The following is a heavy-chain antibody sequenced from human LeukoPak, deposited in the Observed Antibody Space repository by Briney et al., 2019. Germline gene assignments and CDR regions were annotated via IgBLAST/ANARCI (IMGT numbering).Heavy chain of an antibody. CDR1: GYTFTGYY. V-gene: IGHV1-2*02. CDR3: VRSTRGIIILFDY. D-gene: IGHD3-10*01. Sequence: ASVKVSCKASGYTFTGYYIHWVRQAPGQGLEWMGWINPNSGGTDYAPKFQGRVTMTMDTSISTAYVELSRLRSDDTAVYYCVRSTRGIIILFDYWGQGTLVTVSS. CDR2: INPNSGGT. J-gene: IGHJ4*02.